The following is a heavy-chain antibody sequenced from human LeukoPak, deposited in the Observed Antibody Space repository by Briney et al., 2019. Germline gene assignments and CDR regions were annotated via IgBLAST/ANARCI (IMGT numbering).Heavy chain of an antibody. J-gene: IGHJ4*02. Sequence: GGSLRLSCAASGFTFSSYAMSWVRQAPGKGLEWASAISGSGGSTYYADSVKGRFTISRDNSKNTLYLQMNSLRAEDTAVYYCAKRGDYYDSSGWSLDYWGQGTLVTVSS. V-gene: IGHV3-23*01. CDR2: ISGSGGST. CDR1: GFTFSSYA. D-gene: IGHD3-22*01. CDR3: AKRGDYYDSSGWSLDY.